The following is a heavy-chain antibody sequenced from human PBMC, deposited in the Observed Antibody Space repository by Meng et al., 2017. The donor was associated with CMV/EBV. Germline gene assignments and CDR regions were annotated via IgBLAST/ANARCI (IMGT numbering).Heavy chain of an antibody. CDR3: ARLDPGPLFCSSTSCYGGFGMDV. Sequence: GESLKISCAASGFTFSSYSMSWVRQAPGKGLEWVSYISSSSSTIYYADSVKGRFTISRDNAKNSLYLQMNSLRAEDTAVYYCARLDPGPLFCSSTSCYGGFGMDVWGQGTTVTVSS. CDR1: GFTFSSYS. D-gene: IGHD2-2*01. CDR2: ISSSSSTI. V-gene: IGHV3-48*04. J-gene: IGHJ6*02.